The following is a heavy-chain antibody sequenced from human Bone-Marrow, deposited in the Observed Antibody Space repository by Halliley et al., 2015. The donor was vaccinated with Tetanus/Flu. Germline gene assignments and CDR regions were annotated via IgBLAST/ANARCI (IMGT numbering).Heavy chain of an antibody. CDR1: GGSISSYY. CDR2: THYSGSA. J-gene: IGHJ6*02. V-gene: IGHV4-59*08. CDR3: ATLRPNHHESSGLWHYCLDV. Sequence: TLSLTCTVSGGSISSYYWSWIRQPPGKGLEWIGNTHYSGSAKYNPSLKSRVTISEDTSKNQVSLKLSPVTAADTAVYFCATLRPNHHESSGLWHYCLDVWGQGTTVTVSS. D-gene: IGHD3-22*01.